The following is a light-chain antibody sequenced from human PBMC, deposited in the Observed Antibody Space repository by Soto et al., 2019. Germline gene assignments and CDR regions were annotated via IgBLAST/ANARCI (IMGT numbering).Light chain of an antibody. V-gene: IGLV2-14*01. CDR3: NSFTSSTTWV. J-gene: IGLJ3*02. Sequence: QSALTQPASVSVSPGQSITISCTGTSSDVGGYNYVSWFQQHPGKAPKLLIYEANIRPSGVSNRFSGSKSGNTASLTISGLQTEDEADYYCNSFTSSTTWVFGGGTKLTVL. CDR2: EAN. CDR1: SSDVGGYNY.